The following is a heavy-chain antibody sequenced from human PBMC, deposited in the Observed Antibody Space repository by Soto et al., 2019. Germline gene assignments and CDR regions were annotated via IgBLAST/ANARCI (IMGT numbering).Heavy chain of an antibody. Sequence: SETLSLTCTVSGDTISTYYWSWIRQPPGKGLQWIGYIFYSGGTAYNPSLKSRVTISLDMSKKQISLKLSSVTTADTATYFCARLQLAKKVIDYSGQGTLVTVSS. D-gene: IGHD1-1*01. CDR2: IFYSGGT. V-gene: IGHV4-59*01. CDR3: ARLQLAKKVIDY. J-gene: IGHJ4*02. CDR1: GDTISTYY.